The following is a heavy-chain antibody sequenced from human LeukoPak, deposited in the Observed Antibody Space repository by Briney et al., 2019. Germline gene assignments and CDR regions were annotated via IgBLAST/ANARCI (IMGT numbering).Heavy chain of an antibody. D-gene: IGHD3-22*01. V-gene: IGHV4-61*01. Sequence: SETLSLTCTVSGGSVSSGSYYWSWIRQPPGKGLEWIGYIYYSGSTNYNPSLKSRVTISVDTSKNQFSLKLSSVTAADTAVYYCAREEETYYYDSSGYHGAFDIWGQGTMVTVSS. CDR1: GGSVSSGSYY. CDR3: AREEETYYYDSSGYHGAFDI. CDR2: IYYSGST. J-gene: IGHJ3*02.